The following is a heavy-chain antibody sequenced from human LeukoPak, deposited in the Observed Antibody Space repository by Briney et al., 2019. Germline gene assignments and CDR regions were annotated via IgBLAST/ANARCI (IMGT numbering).Heavy chain of an antibody. Sequence: PSETLSLTCAVYGGSFSGYYWSWIRQPPGKGLEWIGEINHSGSTNYNPSLKSRVTISVDTSKNQFSLKLSSVTAADTAVYYCARVAPAGDFDYWGQGTLVTVSS. D-gene: IGHD2-15*01. CDR2: INHSGST. J-gene: IGHJ4*02. CDR1: GGSFSGYY. CDR3: ARVAPAGDFDY. V-gene: IGHV4-34*01.